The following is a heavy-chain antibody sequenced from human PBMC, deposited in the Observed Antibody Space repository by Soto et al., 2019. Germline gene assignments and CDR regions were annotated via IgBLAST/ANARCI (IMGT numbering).Heavy chain of an antibody. CDR1: GGTFSSYA. J-gene: IGHJ6*02. Sequence: QVQLVQSGAEVKKPGSSVKVSCKASGGTFSSYAISWVRQAPGQGLEWMGGIIPIFGTANYAQKFQGRVTITADESTCAAYLELSSLRSEETAVYYCGRIWYYYYGMDVWGQGTTVTVSS. CDR3: GRIWYYYYGMDV. V-gene: IGHV1-69*01. CDR2: IIPIFGTA.